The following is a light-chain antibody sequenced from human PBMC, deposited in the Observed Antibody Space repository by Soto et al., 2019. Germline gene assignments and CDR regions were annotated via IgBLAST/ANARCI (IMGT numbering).Light chain of an antibody. CDR2: KNS. CDR3: AASDDRTTGHVV. Sequence: QSVLTQPPSASGAPGQRVIISCSGSNSNLGNNYAYWYQQFPGTAPKVLIYKNSQRPSGVPDRFSGSKSGTSASLAISGLRSEDEADYYCAASDDRTTGHVVFGGGTQLTVL. V-gene: IGLV1-47*01. J-gene: IGLJ2*01. CDR1: NSNLGNNY.